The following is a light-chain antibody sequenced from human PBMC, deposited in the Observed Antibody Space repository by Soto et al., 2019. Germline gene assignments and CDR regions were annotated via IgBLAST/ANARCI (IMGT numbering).Light chain of an antibody. CDR1: ESVRNSY. Sequence: EIVLTQSPGTLSLSPGERATLSCRASESVRNSYLAWYHQKPGQAPRLLIYGASSRATGIPDRFSGSGSGKDFTLSISRLEPEDFSVYYCQQYGSSPYTFGQGTKLEI. V-gene: IGKV3-20*01. CDR2: GAS. CDR3: QQYGSSPYT. J-gene: IGKJ2*01.